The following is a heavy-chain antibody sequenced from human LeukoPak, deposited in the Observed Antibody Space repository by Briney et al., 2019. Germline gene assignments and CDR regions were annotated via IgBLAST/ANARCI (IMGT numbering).Heavy chain of an antibody. Sequence: ASVKVSCKASGYTFTSYGISWVRRAPGQGLEWMGWISAYNGNTNYAQKLQGRVTMTTDTSTSTAYMELRSLRSDDTAVYYCATADYDFWSGPSGYMDVWGKGTTVTVSS. J-gene: IGHJ6*03. CDR1: GYTFTSYG. CDR2: ISAYNGNT. D-gene: IGHD3-3*01. CDR3: ATADYDFWSGPSGYMDV. V-gene: IGHV1-18*01.